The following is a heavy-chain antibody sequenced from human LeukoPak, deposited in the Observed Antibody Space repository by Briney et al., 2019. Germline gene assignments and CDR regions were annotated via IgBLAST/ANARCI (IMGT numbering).Heavy chain of an antibody. V-gene: IGHV3-9*01. D-gene: IGHD3-16*01. J-gene: IGHJ6*03. Sequence: PGRSLRLSCAASGFTFDDYAMHWVRQAPGKGLEWVSGISWNSGSIGYADSVKGRFTISRDNAKNSPYLQMNSLRAEDTALYYCARSSAGVYYYYYMDVWGKGTTVTISS. CDR1: GFTFDDYA. CDR3: ARSSAGVYYYYYMDV. CDR2: ISWNSGSI.